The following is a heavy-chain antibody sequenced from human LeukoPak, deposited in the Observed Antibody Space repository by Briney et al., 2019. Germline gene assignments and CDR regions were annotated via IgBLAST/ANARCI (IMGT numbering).Heavy chain of an antibody. J-gene: IGHJ4*02. CDR1: GFTFSSYG. V-gene: IGHV3-30*03. CDR3: ARGDYYDSSGDFDY. D-gene: IGHD3-22*01. CDR2: ISYDGSNK. Sequence: PGGSLRLSCAASGFTFSSYGMHWVRQAPGKGLEWVAVISYDGSNKYYADSVKGRFTISRDNSKNTLYLQMNSLRAEDTAVYYCARGDYYDSSGDFDYWGQGTLVTVSS.